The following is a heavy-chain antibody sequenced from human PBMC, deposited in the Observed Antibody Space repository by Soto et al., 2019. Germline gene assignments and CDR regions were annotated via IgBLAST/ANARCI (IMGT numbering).Heavy chain of an antibody. J-gene: IGHJ4*02. Sequence: GGSLRLSCAASGFTFSSYSMNWVRQAPGKGLEWVSSISSSSSYIYYADSVKGRFTISRDNAKNSLYLQMNSLRAEDTAVYYCARMIAAAGPRHPSFDYWGQGTLVTVSS. CDR3: ARMIAAAGPRHPSFDY. D-gene: IGHD6-13*01. V-gene: IGHV3-21*01. CDR2: ISSSSSYI. CDR1: GFTFSSYS.